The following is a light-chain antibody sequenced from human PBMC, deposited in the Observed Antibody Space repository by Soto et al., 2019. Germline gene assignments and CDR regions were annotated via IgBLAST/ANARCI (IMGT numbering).Light chain of an antibody. J-gene: IGKJ4*01. CDR2: GAS. Sequence: EIVLTQSPGTLSLSPGERATLSCRASQSVSSSYLAWYQQKPGQAPRLLIYGASSRATGIPERFSGSGSGTDFTLTISRLEPEDFAVYYCQQYGSSPGGLTFGGGTKVEIK. CDR1: QSVSSSY. CDR3: QQYGSSPGGLT. V-gene: IGKV3-20*01.